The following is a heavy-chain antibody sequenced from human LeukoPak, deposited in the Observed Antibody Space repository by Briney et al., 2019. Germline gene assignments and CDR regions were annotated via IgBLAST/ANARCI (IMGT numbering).Heavy chain of an antibody. Sequence: SQTPSLTCAISGDSVSSNSAAWNWIRQSPSRGLEWLGRTYYRSKWYNDYAVSVKSRITINPDTSKNQFSLQLNSVTPEDTAVYYCARGSITMIVHPFDYWGQGTLVTVSS. V-gene: IGHV6-1*01. CDR1: GDSVSSNSAA. CDR2: TYYRSKWYN. D-gene: IGHD3-22*01. CDR3: ARGSITMIVHPFDY. J-gene: IGHJ4*02.